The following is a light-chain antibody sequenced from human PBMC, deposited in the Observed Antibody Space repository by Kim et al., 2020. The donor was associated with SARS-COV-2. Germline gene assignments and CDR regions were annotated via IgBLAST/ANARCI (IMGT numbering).Light chain of an antibody. Sequence: EIVLTQSPATLSLSPGERATLSCRASQSVSSYLAWYQQKPGQAPRLLIYDASNRATGIPARFSGSGSGTDFTLTISSLEPEDFAVYYCRQRSNWLTFGGRTKVDIK. V-gene: IGKV3-11*01. CDR3: RQRSNWLT. CDR2: DAS. CDR1: QSVSSY. J-gene: IGKJ4*01.